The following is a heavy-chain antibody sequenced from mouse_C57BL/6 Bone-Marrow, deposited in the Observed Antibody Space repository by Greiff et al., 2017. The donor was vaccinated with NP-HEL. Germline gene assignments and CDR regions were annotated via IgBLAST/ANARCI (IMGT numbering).Heavy chain of an antibody. D-gene: IGHD2-3*01. CDR2: INPSSGYP. Sequence: VQLQQTGAELARPGASVKMSCKASGYTFTSYTMHWVKQRPGQGLEWIGYINPSSGYPKYNQKFKDKATLTADKSSSTAYMQLSSLTSEDSAVYDCARDDGYYFYAMDYWGQGTSVTVSS. CDR3: ARDDGYYFYAMDY. J-gene: IGHJ4*01. V-gene: IGHV1-4*01. CDR1: GYTFTSYT.